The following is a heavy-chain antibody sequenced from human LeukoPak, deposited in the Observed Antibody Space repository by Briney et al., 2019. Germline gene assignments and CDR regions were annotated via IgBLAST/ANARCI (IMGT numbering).Heavy chain of an antibody. V-gene: IGHV1-18*01. CDR3: ARVGGDYGASDI. J-gene: IGHJ3*02. CDR2: ISTYNGNT. Sequence: ASVKVSCKASGYTFTTYTITWVRQAPGQGPEWMGWISTYNGNTNYAQMLQGRVTMTTDTSTSTAYMELRSLRSDDTAVYYCARVGGDYGASDIWGQGTMVTVSS. D-gene: IGHD4-17*01. CDR1: GYTFTTYT.